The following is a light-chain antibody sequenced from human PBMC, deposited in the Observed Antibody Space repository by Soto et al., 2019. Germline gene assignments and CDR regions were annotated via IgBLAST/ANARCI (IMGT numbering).Light chain of an antibody. Sequence: QSALTQPASVSGSPGQSITISCTGTSSDVGASNYVSRYQQHPGEAPKLMISDVTDRPSGVSYRFSGSKSGSTASLTISGLQAEDEADYFCTSYTTNSTVVFGGGTKLTVL. J-gene: IGLJ2*01. CDR1: SSDVGASNY. CDR3: TSYTTNSTVV. CDR2: DVT. V-gene: IGLV2-14*03.